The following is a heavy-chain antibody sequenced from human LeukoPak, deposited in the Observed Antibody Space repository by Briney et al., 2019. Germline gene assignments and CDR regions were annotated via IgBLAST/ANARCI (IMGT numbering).Heavy chain of an antibody. CDR2: INEDRSTT. J-gene: IGHJ4*02. V-gene: IGHV3-74*01. D-gene: IGHD1-26*01. CDR1: GFTFSSNW. Sequence: GGSLRLSCAASGFTFSSNWMHWVRQAPGKGLVWVSRINEDRSTTNYADSVKGRSTIFRDNAKNTLYLQMNSLRAEDTAVYYCVRDLGGRSGHWGQGTLVTVSS. CDR3: VRDLGGRSGH.